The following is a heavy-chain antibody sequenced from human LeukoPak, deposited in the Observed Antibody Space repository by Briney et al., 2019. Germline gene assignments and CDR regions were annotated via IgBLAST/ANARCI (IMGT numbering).Heavy chain of an antibody. CDR2: IRPSTGGT. CDR3: AKEGQRWFGELNWFDP. D-gene: IGHD3-10*01. J-gene: IGHJ5*02. Sequence: ASVKISCKASGYTFTDFHIHWLRQAPGQGLEWTGWIRPSTGGTSYSQRFQGRVTMTRDTSINTVYMDLRGLRSDDTALYYCAKEGQRWFGELNWFDPWGQGTLVSVSS. CDR1: GYTFTDFH. V-gene: IGHV1-2*02.